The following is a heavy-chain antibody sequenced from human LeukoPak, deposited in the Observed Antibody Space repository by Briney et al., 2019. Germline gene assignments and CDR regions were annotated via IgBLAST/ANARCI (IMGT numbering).Heavy chain of an antibody. CDR3: ARGSGTSWFDY. D-gene: IGHD2-2*01. Sequence: GASVKVSCKASGYTFTGNYMRWVRQAPGQGLEWMGWINPRSGGTNYGEKLRGTATMTRETSITTAYMELSSLSFDDTAVYYCARGSGTSWFDYWGQGTLVTVSS. CDR2: INPRSGGT. J-gene: IGHJ4*02. V-gene: IGHV1-2*02. CDR1: GYTFTGNY.